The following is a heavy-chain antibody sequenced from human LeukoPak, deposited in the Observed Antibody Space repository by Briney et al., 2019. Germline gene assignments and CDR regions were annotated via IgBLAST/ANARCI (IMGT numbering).Heavy chain of an antibody. D-gene: IGHD6-19*01. CDR1: GGSISSSSYY. CDR2: IYYSGST. Sequence: SETLSLTCTVSGGSISSSSYYWGWIRQPPGKGLEWIGSIYYSGSTYHNPSLKSRVTISVDTSKNQFSLKLSSVTAADTAVYYCASLPIAVAGTRFDYWGQGTLVTVSS. CDR3: ASLPIAVAGTRFDY. J-gene: IGHJ4*02. V-gene: IGHV4-39*01.